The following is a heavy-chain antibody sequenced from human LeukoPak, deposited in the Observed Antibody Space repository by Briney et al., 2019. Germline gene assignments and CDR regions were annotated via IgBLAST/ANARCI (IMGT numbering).Heavy chain of an antibody. V-gene: IGHV1-2*02. J-gene: IGHJ1*01. D-gene: IGHD3-10*01. CDR3: ARGVATMVRGVRKYFQH. CDR2: INPNSGGT. Sequence: ASVKVSCKASGYTFTGYYMHWVRQAPGQGLEWMGWINPNSGGTNYAQKLQGRVTMTRDTSISTAYMELSRLRSDDTAVYYCARGVATMVRGVRKYFQHWGQGTLVTVSS. CDR1: GYTFTGYY.